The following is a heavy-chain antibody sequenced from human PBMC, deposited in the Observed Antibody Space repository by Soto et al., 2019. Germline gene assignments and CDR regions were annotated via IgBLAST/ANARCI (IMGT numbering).Heavy chain of an antibody. CDR3: ARACSSTSCYRFDYFDY. D-gene: IGHD2-2*01. V-gene: IGHV3-11*01. Sequence: GSLRLSCAASGFTFSDYYMSWIRQAPGKGLEWVSYISSSGSTIYYADSVKGRFTISRDNAKNSLYLQMNSLRAEDTAVYYCARACSSTSCYRFDYFDYWGQGTLVTVSS. CDR2: ISSSGSTI. CDR1: GFTFSDYY. J-gene: IGHJ4*02.